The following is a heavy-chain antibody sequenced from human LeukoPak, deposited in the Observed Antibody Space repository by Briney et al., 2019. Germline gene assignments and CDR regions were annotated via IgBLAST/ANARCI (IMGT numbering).Heavy chain of an antibody. D-gene: IGHD4-17*01. J-gene: IGHJ4*01. CDR3: AKDTGIGEIIDY. V-gene: IGHV3-9*01. CDR2: ICWTSGSI. CDR1: GFTFDDYA. Sequence: GGSLRLSCAASGFTFDDYAMHGVRQAPGKGLEWVSGICWTSGSIGYADSVKGRFTISRDNAKNSLYLQMNSLRAEDPALYYCAKDTGIGEIIDYWGQGTLATVSS.